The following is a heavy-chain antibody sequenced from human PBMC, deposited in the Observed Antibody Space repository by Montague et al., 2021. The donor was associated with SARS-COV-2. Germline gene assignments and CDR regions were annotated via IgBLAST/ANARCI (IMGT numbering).Heavy chain of an antibody. CDR3: AKTLTPGITTWGFDY. J-gene: IGHJ4*02. D-gene: IGHD3-16*01. CDR1: GFTFSSYA. Sequence: SLRLSCAASGFTFSSYAMSWVRQAPGKGLEWVSAISGSGGSTYYADPVKGRFTISRDNSKNTLYLQMDSLRAEDTAVYYCAKTLTPGITTWGFDYWGQGTLVTVSS. V-gene: IGHV3-23*01. CDR2: ISGSGGST.